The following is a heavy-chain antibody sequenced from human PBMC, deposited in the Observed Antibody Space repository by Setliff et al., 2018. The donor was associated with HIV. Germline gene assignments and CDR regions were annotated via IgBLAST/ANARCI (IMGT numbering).Heavy chain of an antibody. D-gene: IGHD1-1*01. CDR2: IIPMFEIA. J-gene: IGHJ6*02. CDR3: AREYQLLSHQYGLDV. CDR1: EGTFSSYA. Sequence: GASVKVSCKASEGTFSSYAVSWVRQAPGQGLEWMGGIIPMFEIANYAQRFQGRVTITAEESTSIVYLEMSSLRSEDTAVYFCAREYQLLSHQYGLDVWGQGTTVTVSS. V-gene: IGHV1-69*13.